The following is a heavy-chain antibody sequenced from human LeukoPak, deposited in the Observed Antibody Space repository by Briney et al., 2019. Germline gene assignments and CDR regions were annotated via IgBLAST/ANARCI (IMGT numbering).Heavy chain of an antibody. CDR1: GGSISSYY. CDR3: ARVPHYDILTGYDYYFDY. D-gene: IGHD3-9*01. CDR2: IYYSGST. Sequence: SETLSLTCTVSGGSISSYYWSWSRQPPGKGLEWSGYIYYSGSTNYNPSLKSRVTISVDTSKNQFSLKLSSVTAADTAVYYCARVPHYDILTGYDYYFDYWGQGTLVTVSS. V-gene: IGHV4-59*01. J-gene: IGHJ4*02.